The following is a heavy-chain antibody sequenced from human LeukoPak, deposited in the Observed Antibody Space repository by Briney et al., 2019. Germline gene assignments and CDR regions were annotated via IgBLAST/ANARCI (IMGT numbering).Heavy chain of an antibody. Sequence: ASVKVSCKASGYTFTGYYMHWVRQAPGQGLEWMGWINPNSGGTNYAQKFQGRVTMTRDTSISTAYMELSSLRSDDTAVYYCAREYYDILTGYYDSDYWGQGTLVTVSS. CDR1: GYTFTGYY. J-gene: IGHJ4*02. CDR3: AREYYDILTGYYDSDY. CDR2: INPNSGGT. D-gene: IGHD3-9*01. V-gene: IGHV1-2*02.